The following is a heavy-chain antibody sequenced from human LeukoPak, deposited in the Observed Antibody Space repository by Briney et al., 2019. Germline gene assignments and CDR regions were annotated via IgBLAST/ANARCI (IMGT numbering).Heavy chain of an antibody. CDR1: GGSISSGSYY. CDR2: IYTSGST. D-gene: IGHD5-24*01. Sequence: SETLSLTCTVSGGSISSGSYYWSWIRQPAGKGLEWIGRIYTSGSTNYNPSLKSRVTISVDTSKNQFSLKLSSVTAADTAVYYCAREPRDGYNRLDYWGQGTLVTVSS. V-gene: IGHV4-61*02. J-gene: IGHJ4*02. CDR3: AREPRDGYNRLDY.